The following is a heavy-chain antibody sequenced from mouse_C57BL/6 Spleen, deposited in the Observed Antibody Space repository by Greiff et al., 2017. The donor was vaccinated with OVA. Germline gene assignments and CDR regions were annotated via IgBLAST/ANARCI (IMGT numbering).Heavy chain of an antibody. CDR3: ARYYYGSSYDAMDY. D-gene: IGHD1-1*01. V-gene: IGHV14-3*01. CDR1: GFNIKNTY. Sequence: EVQRVESVAELVRPGASVKLSCTASGFNIKNTYMHWVKQRPEQGLEWIGRIDPANGNTKYAPKFQGKATITADTSSDTAYLQLSSLTSEDTAIYYCARYYYGSSYDAMDYWGRGTSVTVSS. J-gene: IGHJ4*01. CDR2: IDPANGNT.